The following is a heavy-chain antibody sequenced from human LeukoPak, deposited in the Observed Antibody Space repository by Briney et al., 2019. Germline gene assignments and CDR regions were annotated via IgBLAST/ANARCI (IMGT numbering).Heavy chain of an antibody. CDR2: MNPNSGNT. Sequence: ASVTVSFKASGYTFTSYDINWVRQATGQGLEWMGWMNPNSGNTGYAQKFQGRVTMTRNTSISTAYMELSSLRSEDTAVYYCARRVVPAAIEDYYYYYMDVWGKGTTVTVSS. CDR3: ARRVVPAAIEDYYYYYMDV. V-gene: IGHV1-8*01. CDR1: GYTFTSYD. J-gene: IGHJ6*03. D-gene: IGHD2-2*02.